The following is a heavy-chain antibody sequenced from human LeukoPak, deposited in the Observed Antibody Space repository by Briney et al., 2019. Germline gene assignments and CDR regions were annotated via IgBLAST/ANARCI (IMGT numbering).Heavy chain of an antibody. V-gene: IGHV6-1*01. Sequence: PSHTLSLICAICGDRVSRNSAPWRWITQYPSRVLEWLGRTYYRPGWCNDYEVSVKSRITLYPEHSKNQIALPLNSVTREDTAVHYCSRELAWGPADYWGQGTLATVSS. J-gene: IGHJ4*02. D-gene: IGHD7-27*01. CDR1: GDRVSRNSAP. CDR2: TYYRPGWCN. CDR3: SRELAWGPADY.